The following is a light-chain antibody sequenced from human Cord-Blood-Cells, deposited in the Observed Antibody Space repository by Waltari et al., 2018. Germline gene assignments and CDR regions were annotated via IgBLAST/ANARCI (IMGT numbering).Light chain of an antibody. J-gene: IGLJ2*01. V-gene: IGLV2-14*01. Sequence: QSALTQPASVSGSPGQSITISCTGTSSDVGGSNYVSWYQQHPAKAPKLMIYDVSNRPSGVSNRCSGSKSGNTASLTISGLQAEDEADYYCSSYTSSSTVFGGGTKLTVL. CDR3: SSYTSSSTV. CDR2: DVS. CDR1: SSDVGGSNY.